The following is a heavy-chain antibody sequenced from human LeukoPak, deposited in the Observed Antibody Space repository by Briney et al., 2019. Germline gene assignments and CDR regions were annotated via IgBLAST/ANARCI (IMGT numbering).Heavy chain of an antibody. D-gene: IGHD1-26*01. Sequence: GGSLRLSCAASGFTFSSYAMSWVRQAPGKGLERVSAISGSGGSTYYADSVKGRFTISRDNSKNTLYLQMNSLRAEDTAVYYCAKDGEGATWPRAFDIWGQGTMVTVSS. CDR2: ISGSGGST. CDR3: AKDGEGATWPRAFDI. J-gene: IGHJ3*02. V-gene: IGHV3-23*01. CDR1: GFTFSSYA.